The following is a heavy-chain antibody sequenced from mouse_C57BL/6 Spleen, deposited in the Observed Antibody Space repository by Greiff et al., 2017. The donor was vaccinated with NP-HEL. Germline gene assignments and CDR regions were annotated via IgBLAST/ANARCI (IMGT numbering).Heavy chain of an antibody. J-gene: IGHJ4*01. CDR2: IYPGRGNT. V-gene: IGHV1-66*01. Sequence: VQLVESGPELVKPGASVKISCKASGYSFTSYYIHWVKQRPGQGLEWIGWIYPGRGNTKYNEKFKGKATLTADTSSSTAYMQLSSLTSEDSAVYYCARSEITTYYYAMDYWGQGTSVTVSS. CDR3: ARSEITTYYYAMDY. CDR1: GYSFTSYY. D-gene: IGHD1-1*01.